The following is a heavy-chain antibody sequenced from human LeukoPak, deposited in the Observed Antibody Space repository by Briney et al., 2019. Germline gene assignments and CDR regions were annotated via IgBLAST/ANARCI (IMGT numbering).Heavy chain of an antibody. CDR3: ARDLAAGTAA. CDR1: GFTFSDYG. D-gene: IGHD6-13*01. J-gene: IGHJ6*02. V-gene: IGHV3-20*04. Sequence: GGSLRLSCAASGFTFSDYGMSWVRQAPGKGLEWVSGINWSGGSTAYADSVEGRFSISRDNAKNSLNLQMNSLRAEDTALYYCARDLAAGTAAWGQGTTVTVSS. CDR2: INWSGGST.